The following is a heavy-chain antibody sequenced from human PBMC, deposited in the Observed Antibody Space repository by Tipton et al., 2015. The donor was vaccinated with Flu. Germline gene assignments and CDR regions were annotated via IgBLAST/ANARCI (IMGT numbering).Heavy chain of an antibody. D-gene: IGHD6-6*01. CDR1: GFTFSDYY. J-gene: IGHJ4*02. CDR2: ISSSGSTI. CDR3: ARDRDSAARLITSH. Sequence: GSLRLSCAASGFTFSDYYMSWIRQAPGKGLEWVSYISSSGSTIYYADSVKGRFTISRDNAKNSLYLQMNSLRAEDTAVYYCARDRDSAARLITSHWGQGTLVTVSS. V-gene: IGHV3-11*01.